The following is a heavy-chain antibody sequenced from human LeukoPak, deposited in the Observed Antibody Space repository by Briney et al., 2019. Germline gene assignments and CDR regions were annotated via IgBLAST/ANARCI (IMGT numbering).Heavy chain of an antibody. CDR2: ISGSGGST. J-gene: IGHJ4*02. V-gene: IGHV3-23*01. CDR3: AKDLQTWPRFPDY. CDR1: GFTFSSYA. Sequence: GGSLRLSCAASGFTFSSYAMSWVRQAPGKGLEWVSAISGSGGSTYYADSVKGRFTISRDNSKNTLYLQMIGLRVEDTAVYYCAKDLQTWPRFPDYWGRGTLVTVSS. D-gene: IGHD5-12*01.